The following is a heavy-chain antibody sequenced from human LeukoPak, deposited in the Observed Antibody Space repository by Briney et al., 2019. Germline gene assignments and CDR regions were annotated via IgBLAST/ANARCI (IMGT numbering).Heavy chain of an antibody. D-gene: IGHD2-21*01. CDR2: IYYSGTT. Sequence: SETLSLTCTVSGGSISSGDYYWSWIRQPPGKGLEWIGYIYYSGTTYYNPSLRSRVTISVDTSKNQFSLNLRFVTAADTAVYYCATDSQYFDYWGQGTLVTVSS. J-gene: IGHJ4*02. V-gene: IGHV4-30-4*08. CDR1: GGSISSGDYY. CDR3: ATDSQYFDY.